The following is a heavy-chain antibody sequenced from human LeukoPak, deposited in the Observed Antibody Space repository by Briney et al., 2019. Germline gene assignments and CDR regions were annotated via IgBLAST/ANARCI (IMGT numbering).Heavy chain of an antibody. CDR3: ANGQHYYYYGMDV. CDR2: ISGSGGST. J-gene: IGHJ6*02. V-gene: IGHV3-23*01. CDR1: GFTFSGYA. Sequence: GGSLRLSCAASGFTFSGYAMSWVRQAPGKGLEWVSAISGSGGSTYYADSVKGRFTISRDNSKNTLYLQMNSLRAEDTAVYYCANGQHYYYYGMDVWGQGATVTVSS.